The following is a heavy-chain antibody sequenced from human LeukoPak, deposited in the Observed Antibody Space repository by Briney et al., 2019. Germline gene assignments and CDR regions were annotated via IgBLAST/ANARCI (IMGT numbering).Heavy chain of an antibody. V-gene: IGHV3-23*01. D-gene: IGHD3-22*01. CDR2: ISGSGGNT. J-gene: IGHJ4*02. Sequence: PGGSLRLSCAASGFTFSSYAMSWVRQAPGKGLEWVSAISGSGGNTYYADSVKGRFTISRDNSKNTLYLQMNSLRADDTAVYYCAKSGDSSGFSHTPFDFWGQGTLVTVSS. CDR1: GFTFSSYA. CDR3: AKSGDSSGFSHTPFDF.